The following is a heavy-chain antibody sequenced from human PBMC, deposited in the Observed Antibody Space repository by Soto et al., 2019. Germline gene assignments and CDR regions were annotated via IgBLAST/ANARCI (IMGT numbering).Heavy chain of an antibody. CDR1: GFTLSNYA. CDR2: ISGSGGRI. J-gene: IGHJ4*02. CDR3: GKTDGVEGQLVDS. Sequence: EVQLLESGGGLVQPGGSLRLSCAASGFTLSNYAMSWVRQAPGKGLEWVSTISGSGGRIYYADSVKGRFTISRDNSKNTPYLQMSSLRAEDTAVYYCGKTDGVEGQLVDSCGQGTLVTVSS. D-gene: IGHD6-6*01. V-gene: IGHV3-23*01.